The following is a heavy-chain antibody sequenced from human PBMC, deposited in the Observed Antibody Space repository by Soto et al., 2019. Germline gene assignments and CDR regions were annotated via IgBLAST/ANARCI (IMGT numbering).Heavy chain of an antibody. Sequence: SVKVSCKASGGTFSSYAISWVRQAPGQGLGWMGGIIPIFGTANYAQKFQGRVTITADESTSTAYMELSSLRSEDTAVYYCVTLGYYYDSSGSMDYWGQGTLVTVSS. V-gene: IGHV1-69*13. CDR2: IIPIFGTA. J-gene: IGHJ4*02. D-gene: IGHD3-22*01. CDR3: VTLGYYYDSSGSMDY. CDR1: GGTFSSYA.